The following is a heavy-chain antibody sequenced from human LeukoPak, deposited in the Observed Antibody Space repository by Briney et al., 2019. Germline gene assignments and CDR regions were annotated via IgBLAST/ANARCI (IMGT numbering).Heavy chain of an antibody. D-gene: IGHD5-12*01. J-gene: IGHJ4*02. Sequence: GGSLRLSCAASGCTISTYGMNWVRQAPRKGLEWVSVIFGSGDSTYYAYSVNARLTISRDKSKKTLYLQMHSLRAEHTAVYYCAKDQKPDSGYDIDYWGQGTLVTVSS. CDR3: AKDQKPDSGYDIDY. CDR1: GCTISTYG. CDR2: IFGSGDST. V-gene: IGHV3-23*01.